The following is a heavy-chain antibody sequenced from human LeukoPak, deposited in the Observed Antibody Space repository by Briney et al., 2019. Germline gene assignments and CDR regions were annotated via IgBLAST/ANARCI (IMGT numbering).Heavy chain of an antibody. CDR1: GFTFSSYG. J-gene: IGHJ4*02. D-gene: IGHD2/OR15-2a*01. Sequence: LTGGSLRLSCAASGFTFSSYGMHWVRQAPGKGLEWVALIKPDGSNKYYADSVKGRFTISGDNSKNTLHLQMNSLRAEDTAVYYCARSRAFDYWGQGTLVTVSS. CDR2: IKPDGSNK. CDR3: ARSRAFDY. V-gene: IGHV3-30*02.